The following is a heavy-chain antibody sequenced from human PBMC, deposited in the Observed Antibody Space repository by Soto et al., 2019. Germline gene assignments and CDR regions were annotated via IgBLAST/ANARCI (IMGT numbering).Heavy chain of an antibody. V-gene: IGHV3-74*01. D-gene: IGHD2-15*01. CDR3: VRTSLVVAAATREDY. J-gene: IGHJ4*02. Sequence: EVQLVESGGGLVQPGGSLRLSCAASGFTFSSYWMHWVHQAPGKGLVWVSRINSDGSSTSYADSVKGRFTISRDNAKNTLYLQMNSLRAEDTAVYYCVRTSLVVAAATREDYWGQGTLVTFSS. CDR2: INSDGSST. CDR1: GFTFSSYW.